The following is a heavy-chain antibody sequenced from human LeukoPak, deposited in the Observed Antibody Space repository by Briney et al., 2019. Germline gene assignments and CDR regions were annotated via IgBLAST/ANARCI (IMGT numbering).Heavy chain of an antibody. V-gene: IGHV3-21*01. J-gene: IGHJ4*02. CDR3: AREPCGGDCSPYFDY. D-gene: IGHD2-21*02. CDR1: GFPFSSYS. Sequence: GGSLLLSCAASGFPFSSYSMNWVRQAPGKGLEWVSSISSSSSYIYYADSVKGRFTISRDNAKNSLYLQMNSLRAEDTAVYYCAREPCGGDCSPYFDYWGQGTLVTVSS. CDR2: ISSSSSYI.